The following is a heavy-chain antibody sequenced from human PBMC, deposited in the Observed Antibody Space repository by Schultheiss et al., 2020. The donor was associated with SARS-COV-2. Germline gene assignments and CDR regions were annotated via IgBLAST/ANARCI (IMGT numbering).Heavy chain of an antibody. CDR3: ARQEGRITIFGVVTPTYFDY. J-gene: IGHJ4*02. D-gene: IGHD3-3*01. CDR2: IYYSGST. V-gene: IGHV4-34*01. Sequence: GSLRLSCAVYGGSFSGYYWSWIRQPPGKGLEWIGYIYYSGSTYYSPSLKSRVTISVDTSKNQFSLKLSSVTAADTAVYYCARQEGRITIFGVVTPTYFDYWGQGTLVTVSS. CDR1: GGSFSGYY.